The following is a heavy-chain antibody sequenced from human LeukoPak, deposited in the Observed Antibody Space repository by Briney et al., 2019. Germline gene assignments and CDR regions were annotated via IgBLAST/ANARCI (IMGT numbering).Heavy chain of an antibody. CDR1: GFTFSSYW. V-gene: IGHV3-23*01. CDR3: AKVLVLVSANRYYFDY. J-gene: IGHJ4*02. CDR2: ISGSGNST. Sequence: GGSLRLSCAVSGFTFSSYWMSWVRQAPGKGLEWVSLISGSGNSTYYADSVKGRFTISRDNSKNTLYLQMNSLRAEDTAVYYCAKVLVLVSANRYYFDYWGQGTLVTVSS. D-gene: IGHD2-15*01.